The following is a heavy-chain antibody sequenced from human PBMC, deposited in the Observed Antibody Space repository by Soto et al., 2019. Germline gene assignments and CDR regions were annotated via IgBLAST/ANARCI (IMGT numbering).Heavy chain of an antibody. J-gene: IGHJ3*02. CDR3: ARDRLTGDRREAFDI. CDR2: IDTSGSTT. CDR1: GFTFSSYS. V-gene: IGHV3-48*02. Sequence: EVQLVESGGGLVQPGGSLRLSCAASGFTFSSYSMSWVRQGPGKGLEWVSYIDTSGSTTYYADSVKGRFAISRDNAKNSLYLQVNSLRDEDTAVYYCARDRLTGDRREAFDIWGQGTMATVSS. D-gene: IGHD7-27*01.